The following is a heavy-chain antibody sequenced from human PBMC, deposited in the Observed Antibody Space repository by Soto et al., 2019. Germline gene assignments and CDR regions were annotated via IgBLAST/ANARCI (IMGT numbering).Heavy chain of an antibody. CDR1: GGTFSSYA. CDR2: IIPIFGTA. Sequence: VASVKVSCKASGGTFSSYAISWVRQAPGQGLEWMGGIIPIFGTANYAQKFQGRVTITADESTSTAYMELSSLRSEDTAVYYCARGRHSSSSPSDNWFDPWGQGTLVTVSS. V-gene: IGHV1-69*13. J-gene: IGHJ5*02. CDR3: ARGRHSSSSPSDNWFDP. D-gene: IGHD6-6*01.